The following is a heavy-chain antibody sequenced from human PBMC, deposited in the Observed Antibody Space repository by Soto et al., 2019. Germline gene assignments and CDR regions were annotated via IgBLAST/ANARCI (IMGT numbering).Heavy chain of an antibody. V-gene: IGHV3-43*01. J-gene: IGHJ4*02. D-gene: IGHD2-21*01. CDR1: GFTFDDYT. Sequence: EVQLVESGGVVVQPGGTLRLSCAASGFTFDDYTMHWARQAPGKGLEWVSLISWDGGSTYYADSVKGRFTISRDNSRNTPYLHMSSLRAEYTALYYCAKDTIRREVWPLAPSDYFDCWGQGTLVTVSS. CDR2: ISWDGGST. CDR3: AKDTIRREVWPLAPSDYFDC.